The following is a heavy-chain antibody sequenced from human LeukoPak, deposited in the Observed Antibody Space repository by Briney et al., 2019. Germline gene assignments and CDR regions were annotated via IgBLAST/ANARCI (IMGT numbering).Heavy chain of an antibody. D-gene: IGHD6-13*01. CDR2: VSGSGGST. J-gene: IGHJ4*02. CDR1: GFTFSNNA. Sequence: GGSLRLSCAASGFTFSNNAMSWVRQAPGKGLEWVSSVSGSGGSTYYADSVKGRFTISRDNSKNTLYLQMNSLRAEDTAIYYCAKARGAAAANDFDYWGQGTLVTVSS. CDR3: AKARGAAAANDFDY. V-gene: IGHV3-23*01.